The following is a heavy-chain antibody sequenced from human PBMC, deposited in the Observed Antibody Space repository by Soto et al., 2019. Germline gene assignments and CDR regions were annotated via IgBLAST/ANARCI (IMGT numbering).Heavy chain of an antibody. Sequence: SETLSLTCTVSGDAVSSGDYYWTWIRQPPGKGLEWVGHIYFSGRTNYIPSLESRVTISLDTSKNQFSLKLTSVTAADTAVYYCARVPIDTYMIYWSDPWGQGTLVTVSS. CDR1: GDAVSSGDYY. J-gene: IGHJ5*02. CDR2: IYFSGRT. CDR3: ARVPIDTYMIYWSDP. D-gene: IGHD3-16*01. V-gene: IGHV4-61*08.